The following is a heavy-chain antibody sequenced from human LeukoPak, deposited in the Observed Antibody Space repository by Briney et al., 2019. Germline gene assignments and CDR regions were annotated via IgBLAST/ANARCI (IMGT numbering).Heavy chain of an antibody. J-gene: IGHJ4*02. CDR3: ARDPGFDY. CDR2: ISSCSSYI. Sequence: GGSLRLSCAASGFTFSSYSMNWVRQAPGKGLEWVSSISSCSSYIYYADSVKGRFTISRDNAKNSLYLQMNSLRAEDTAVYYCARDPGFDYWGQGTLVTVSS. D-gene: IGHD1-14*01. CDR1: GFTFSSYS. V-gene: IGHV3-21*01.